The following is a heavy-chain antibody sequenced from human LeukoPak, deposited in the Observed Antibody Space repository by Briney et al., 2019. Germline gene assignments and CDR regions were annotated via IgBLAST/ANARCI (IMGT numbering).Heavy chain of an antibody. CDR3: VKDTVAGTPTYYFDY. J-gene: IGHJ4*02. D-gene: IGHD6-19*01. V-gene: IGHV3-74*01. CDR2: INSDGSIT. Sequence: PGGSLRLSCAASGFTFTTYWMHWVRQAPGKGLVWVSHINSDGSITSYADSVKGRFTISRDNAKNTLYLQMSSLRAEDTAVYYCVKDTVAGTPTYYFDYWGQGTLVTVSS. CDR1: GFTFTTYW.